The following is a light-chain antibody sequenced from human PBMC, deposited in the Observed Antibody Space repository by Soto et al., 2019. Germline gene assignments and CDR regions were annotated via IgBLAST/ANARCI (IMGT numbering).Light chain of an antibody. V-gene: IGKV1-39*01. CDR2: AAS. J-gene: IGKJ2*01. CDR3: QQSYSMPPT. Sequence: DLQMTQSPSSLSASVGDRVTITCRASQSISSYLNWYQQKPGKAPKLLIYAASSLQSGVPSRFSGSGSGTDFTLTISSLQPEDFATYYCQQSYSMPPTFGQGTKLEIK. CDR1: QSISSY.